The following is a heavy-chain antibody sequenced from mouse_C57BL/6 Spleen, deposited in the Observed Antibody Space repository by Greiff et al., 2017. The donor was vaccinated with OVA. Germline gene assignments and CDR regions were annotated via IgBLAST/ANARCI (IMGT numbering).Heavy chain of an antibody. D-gene: IGHD1-1*01. CDR2: IDPSDSDT. J-gene: IGHJ4*01. V-gene: IGHV1-52*01. CDR3: ARGDTTVVATDRGYYAMDY. CDR1: GYTFTSYW. Sequence: QVQLQQPGAELVRPGSSVKLSCKASGYTFTSYWMHWVKQRPIQGLEWIGNIDPSDSDTPYNQKFKDKATLTVDKSSSTAYMQLSSLTSEDSAVYYCARGDTTVVATDRGYYAMDYWGQGTSVTVSS.